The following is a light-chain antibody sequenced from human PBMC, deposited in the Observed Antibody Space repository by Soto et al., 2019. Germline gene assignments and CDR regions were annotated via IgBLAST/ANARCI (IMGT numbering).Light chain of an antibody. CDR1: QSVSSN. Sequence: EIVMTQSPATLSLSPGERATLSCRASQSVSSNLAWYQQKPGQAPRLLIYGASTRATGIPARFSGSRSGTEFTLTISSLQSEDFSVYYCQQYNNWSPISFGQGTRLEIK. CDR2: GAS. CDR3: QQYNNWSPIS. J-gene: IGKJ5*01. V-gene: IGKV3-15*01.